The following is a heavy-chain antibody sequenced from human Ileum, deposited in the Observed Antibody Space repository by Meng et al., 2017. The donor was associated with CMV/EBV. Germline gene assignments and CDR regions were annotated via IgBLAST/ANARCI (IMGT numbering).Heavy chain of an antibody. Sequence: SETLSLTCTVSGGSISSDNYYWSWIRQPPGEGLEWIGYIFNSEITYYNPSLKSRASISADTSKNQFSLKLSSVTAADTAVYYCARGGTLLDSYEYYYYYGMDVWGQGTTVTVSS. CDR2: IFNSEIT. J-gene: IGHJ6*02. V-gene: IGHV4-30-4*08. D-gene: IGHD5-18*01. CDR3: ARGGTLLDSYEYYYYYGMDV. CDR1: GGSISSDNYY.